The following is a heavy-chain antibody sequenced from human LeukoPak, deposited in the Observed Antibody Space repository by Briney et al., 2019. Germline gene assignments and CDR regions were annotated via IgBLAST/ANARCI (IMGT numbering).Heavy chain of an antibody. J-gene: IGHJ4*02. D-gene: IGHD3-22*01. CDR1: GYTFTGYY. CDR3: ASRRDSSGYHPKEY. V-gene: IGHV1-2*02. Sequence: ASVKVSCKASGYTFTGYYMHWVRQAPGQGLEWMGWINPNSGGTNYAQKFQGRVTMTRDTSISTAYMELSRLRSDDTAVYYCASRRDSSGYHPKEYWGQGTLVTVSS. CDR2: INPNSGGT.